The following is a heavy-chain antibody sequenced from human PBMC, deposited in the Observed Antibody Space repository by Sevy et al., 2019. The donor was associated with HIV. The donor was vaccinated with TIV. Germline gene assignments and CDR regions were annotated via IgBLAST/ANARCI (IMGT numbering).Heavy chain of an antibody. Sequence: SETLSLTCAVYGGSFSGYYWSWIRQPPGKGLEWIGEINHSGSTNYNPSLKSRVTISVDTSKNQFSLKLSSVTAADTAVYYCARAYSYGHHFDYWGQGTLVTVSS. J-gene: IGHJ4*02. CDR2: INHSGST. D-gene: IGHD5-18*01. CDR3: ARAYSYGHHFDY. CDR1: GGSFSGYY. V-gene: IGHV4-34*01.